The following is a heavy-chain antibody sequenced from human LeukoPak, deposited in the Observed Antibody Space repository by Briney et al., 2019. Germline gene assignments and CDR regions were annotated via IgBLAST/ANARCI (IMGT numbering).Heavy chain of an antibody. J-gene: IGHJ6*03. CDR1: GYTFSSYY. CDR2: INPSGGST. V-gene: IGHV1-46*03. CDR3: ARDGNRVVVVAATLNYYMDV. Sequence: GASVKVSCKASGYTFSSYYMHWVRQAPGQGLEWMGIINPSGGSTSYAQKFQGRVTMTRDTSTSTVYMELSSLRSEDTAVYYCARDGNRVVVVAATLNYYMDVWGKGTTVTVSS. D-gene: IGHD2-15*01.